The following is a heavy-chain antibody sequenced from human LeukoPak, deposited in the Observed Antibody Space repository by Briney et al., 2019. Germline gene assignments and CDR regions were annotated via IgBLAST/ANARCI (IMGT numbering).Heavy chain of an antibody. CDR3: ARTLYIAAVPGGFDY. V-gene: IGHV3-23*01. Sequence: GGSLRLSCSASGFTFSNFAMSWVRQAPGKGLEWVSAVSSDGINTYYTDSLKGRFTISRDNSKNTVFLQMHSLTAEDTALYYCARTLYIAAVPGGFDYWGQGSLVTVSS. D-gene: IGHD6-13*01. CDR1: GFTFSNFA. CDR2: VSSDGINT. J-gene: IGHJ4*02.